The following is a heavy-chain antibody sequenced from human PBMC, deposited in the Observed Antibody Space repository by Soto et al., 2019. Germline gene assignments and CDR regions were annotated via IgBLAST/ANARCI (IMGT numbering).Heavy chain of an antibody. CDR3: ARNSYYYYGMDV. Sequence: QVQLVQSGVEVKKPGASVKVSCKASGYTFTSYDINWVRQATGQGLEWMGWMNPNSGNTGYAQKFQGRVTMTRNTSISTAYMELSSLRSEDTAVYYCARNSYYYYGMDVWGQGTTVTVSS. CDR1: GYTFTSYD. CDR2: MNPNSGNT. V-gene: IGHV1-8*01. J-gene: IGHJ6*02.